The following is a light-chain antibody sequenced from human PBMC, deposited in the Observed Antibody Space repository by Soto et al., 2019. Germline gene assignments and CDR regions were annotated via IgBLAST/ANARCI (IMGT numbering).Light chain of an antibody. V-gene: IGLV2-8*01. Sequence: QSVLTQPPSASGSPGQSVTISCTGTSSDVGGYNYVSWYQQHPGKAPKLMIYEVSKRPSGVPDRFSGSKSGNTASLTVSGLQAEEGVDYYCSLFAGSKNPRVFGIGTKVTV. J-gene: IGLJ1*01. CDR3: SLFAGSKNPRV. CDR2: EVS. CDR1: SSDVGGYNY.